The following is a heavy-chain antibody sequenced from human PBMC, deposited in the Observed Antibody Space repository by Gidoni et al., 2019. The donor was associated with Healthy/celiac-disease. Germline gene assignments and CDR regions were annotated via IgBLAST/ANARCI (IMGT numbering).Heavy chain of an antibody. J-gene: IGHJ4*02. D-gene: IGHD2-15*01. CDR1: EFTFSDYY. Sequence: APEFTFSDYYMSWIRQAPGKGLEWVSYISSSGSTIYYADSVKGRFTISRDNAKNSLYLQMNSLRAEDTAVYYCARYCSGGSCYAASNNYDYIWENYRYDAYYFDSWGQGTLVTVSS. V-gene: IGHV3-11*01. CDR2: ISSSGSTI. CDR3: ARYCSGGSCYAASNNYDYIWENYRYDAYYFDS.